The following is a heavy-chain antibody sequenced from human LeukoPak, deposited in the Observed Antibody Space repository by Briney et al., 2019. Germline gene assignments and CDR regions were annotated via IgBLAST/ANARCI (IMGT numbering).Heavy chain of an antibody. CDR1: GGSISSSN. D-gene: IGHD4-17*01. Sequence: ETLSLTCAVSGGSISSSNWWSWVRQPPGKGLEWVSSISSSSSYIYYADSVKGRFTTSRDNAKNSLYLQMNSLRAEDTAVYYCARVLGDYEGYWGQGTLVTVSS. V-gene: IGHV3-21*01. J-gene: IGHJ4*02. CDR2: ISSSSSYI. CDR3: ARVLGDYEGY.